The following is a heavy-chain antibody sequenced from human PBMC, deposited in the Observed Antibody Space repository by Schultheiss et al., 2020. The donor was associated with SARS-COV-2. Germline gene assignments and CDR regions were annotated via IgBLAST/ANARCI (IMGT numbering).Heavy chain of an antibody. J-gene: IGHJ5*02. CDR2: IFYIGST. Sequence: SQTLSLTCTVSGGSISSGAYYWSWIRQHPGKGLEWIGYIFYIGSTYYNPSLKSRVTISVDTSKNQFSLKLSSVTAADTAVYYCARDQIHWFDPWGQGTLVTVSS. CDR3: ARDQIHWFDP. CDR1: GGSISSGAYY. V-gene: IGHV4-31*03.